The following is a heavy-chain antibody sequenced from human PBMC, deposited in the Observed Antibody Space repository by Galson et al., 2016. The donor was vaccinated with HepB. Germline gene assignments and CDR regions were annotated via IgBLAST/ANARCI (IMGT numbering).Heavy chain of an antibody. Sequence: LRLSCAASGFTFSSYAMGWLRRAPGKGLECVTTISTAGGYAYYADSVKGRLTISRDNSKNTLYLQINSLRAEDTAIYYCAKRSPYYFDYWGQGTQVTVSS. J-gene: IGHJ4*02. D-gene: IGHD3-10*01. V-gene: IGHV3-23*01. CDR1: GFTFSSYA. CDR3: AKRSPYYFDY. CDR2: ISTAGGYA.